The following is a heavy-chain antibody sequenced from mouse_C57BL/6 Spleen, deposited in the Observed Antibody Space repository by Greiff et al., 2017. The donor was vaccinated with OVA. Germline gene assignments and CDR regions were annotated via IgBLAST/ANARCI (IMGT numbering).Heavy chain of an antibody. V-gene: IGHV5-4*03. D-gene: IGHD4-1*01. J-gene: IGHJ2*01. Sequence: DVKLVESGGGLVKPGGSLKLSCAASGFTFSSYAMSWVRQTPEKRLEWVATISDGGSYTYYPDNVKGRFTISRDNAKNNLYLQMSHLKAEDTAMYYCARITGTRGFDYWGQGTTLTVSS. CDR2: ISDGGSYT. CDR3: ARITGTRGFDY. CDR1: GFTFSSYA.